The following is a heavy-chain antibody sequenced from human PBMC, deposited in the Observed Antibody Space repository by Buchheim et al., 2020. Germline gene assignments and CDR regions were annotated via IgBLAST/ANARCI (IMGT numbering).Heavy chain of an antibody. J-gene: IGHJ6*03. CDR1: GGSVSSGSYY. V-gene: IGHV4-61*01. Sequence: QVQLQESGPGLVKPSETLSLTCTVSGGSVSSGSYYWSWIRQPPGKGLVWIGYIYYSGSTNYNPSLKSRVTISVDTSKNQFSLKLSSVTAADTAVYYCARVVCSSTSCFGHWGYYMDVWGKGTT. D-gene: IGHD2-2*01. CDR3: ARVVCSSTSCFGHWGYYMDV. CDR2: IYYSGST.